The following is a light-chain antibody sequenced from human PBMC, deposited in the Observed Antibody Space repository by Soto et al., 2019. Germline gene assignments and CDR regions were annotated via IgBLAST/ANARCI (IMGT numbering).Light chain of an antibody. CDR2: EVS. V-gene: IGLV2-23*02. CDR1: SSDVGSYNL. Sequence: QSVLTQPASVSGSPGQSITISCTGTSSDVGSYNLVSWYQQHPGKAPKLMIYEVSKRPSGVSNRFSGSKSGNTASLTISGLQADDEADYSCCSYAGSSTYVFGTVTKVTVL. CDR3: CSYAGSSTYV. J-gene: IGLJ1*01.